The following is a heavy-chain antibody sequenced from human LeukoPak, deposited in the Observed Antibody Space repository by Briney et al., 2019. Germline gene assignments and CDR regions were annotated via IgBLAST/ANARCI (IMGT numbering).Heavy chain of an antibody. Sequence: ASVKVSCKLFGYTLSKLSIHWVRQAPGGELEWMGGFNPEYRETTYIQRFQDRVTMTEDISTDTAYMELSSLRSEDTAVYYCTTGTFYSGSGAYLNYFDPWGQGTLVTVSS. CDR2: FNPEYRET. J-gene: IGHJ5*02. D-gene: IGHD3-22*01. CDR1: GYTLSKLS. CDR3: TTGTFYSGSGAYLNYFDP. V-gene: IGHV1-24*01.